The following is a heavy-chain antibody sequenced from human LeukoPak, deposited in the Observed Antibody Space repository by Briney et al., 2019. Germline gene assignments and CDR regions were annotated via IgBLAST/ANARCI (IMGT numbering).Heavy chain of an antibody. D-gene: IGHD3-22*01. V-gene: IGHV4-38-2*02. CDR2: IYHSGST. CDR1: GYSISSGYY. J-gene: IGHJ3*02. CDR3: AKTKWGNLYYYDSSGYAGDGSFDI. Sequence: TTSETLSLTCTVSGYSISSGYYWGWIRQPPGKGLEWIGSIYHSGSTYYNPSLKSRVTISVDTSKNQFSLKLSSVTAADTAVYYCAKTKWGNLYYYDSSGYAGDGSFDIWGQGTMVTVSS.